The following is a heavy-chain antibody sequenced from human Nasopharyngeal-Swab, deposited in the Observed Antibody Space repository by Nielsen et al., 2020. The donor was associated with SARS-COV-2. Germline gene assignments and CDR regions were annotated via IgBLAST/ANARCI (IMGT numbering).Heavy chain of an antibody. Sequence: GGSLRLSCAASGFTFDDYGMSWVRQAPGKGLEWVSGINWNGGSTGYADSVKGRFTISRDNAKNSLYLQMNSLRTEDTAFYYCVKDPDPTPLTWYFDLWGRGTLVTVSS. CDR1: GFTFDDYG. CDR3: VKDPDPTPLTWYFDL. V-gene: IGHV3-20*04. J-gene: IGHJ2*01. CDR2: INWNGGST.